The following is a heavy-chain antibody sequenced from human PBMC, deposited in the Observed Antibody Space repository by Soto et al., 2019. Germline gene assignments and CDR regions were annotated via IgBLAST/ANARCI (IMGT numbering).Heavy chain of an antibody. Sequence: GGSLRLSCAASGFTFSSYAMSWVRQAPGKGLKWVSAISGSGGSTYYADSVKGRFTISRDNSKNTLYLQMNSLRAEDTAVYYCATNVNIVATIPPGFDYWGQGTLVTVS. D-gene: IGHD5-12*01. CDR1: GFTFSSYA. J-gene: IGHJ4*02. V-gene: IGHV3-23*01. CDR3: ATNVNIVATIPPGFDY. CDR2: ISGSGGST.